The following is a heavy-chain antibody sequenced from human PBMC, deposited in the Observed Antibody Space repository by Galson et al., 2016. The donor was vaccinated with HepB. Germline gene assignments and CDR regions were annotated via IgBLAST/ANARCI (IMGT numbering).Heavy chain of an antibody. J-gene: IGHJ6*02. Sequence: SLRLSCAASGFTFNTYDMHWVRQPIGKGLECVSAIGTAGDTYYPGSVKGRFTISRENAKNSLYLQMNSLRAGDTAVYYCAGGGGFPSYYYYGMDVWGQGTTVTVSS. CDR1: GFTFNTYD. CDR2: IGTAGDT. V-gene: IGHV3-13*01. CDR3: AGGGGFPSYYYYGMDV. D-gene: IGHD3-16*01.